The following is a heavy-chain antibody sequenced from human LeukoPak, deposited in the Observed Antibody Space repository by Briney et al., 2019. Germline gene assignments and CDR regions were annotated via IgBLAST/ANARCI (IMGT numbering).Heavy chain of an antibody. Sequence: GGSLSLSCAASGFTFSSNTMSWVRQGPGKGLEGVSTLSVSGGSTYYADPARGRFTISRDNSKNTLYLQMSSLRAEDTAVYYCADAAYYYDSSGSPPDYWGQETLVTVSS. D-gene: IGHD3-22*01. CDR1: GFTFSSNT. CDR3: ADAAYYYDSSGSPPDY. CDR2: LSVSGGST. V-gene: IGHV3-23*01. J-gene: IGHJ4*02.